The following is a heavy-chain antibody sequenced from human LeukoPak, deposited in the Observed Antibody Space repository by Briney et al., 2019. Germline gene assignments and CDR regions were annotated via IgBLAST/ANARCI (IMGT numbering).Heavy chain of an antibody. J-gene: IGHJ4*02. V-gene: IGHV3-74*01. CDR2: INSDGSST. CDR1: GFTFSSYW. D-gene: IGHD7-27*01. Sequence: GGSLRLSCAASGFTFSSYWMHWVRQAPGKGLVWVSRINSDGSSTSYADSVKGRFTISRDNAKNSVYLQMNSLRTEDTAVYYCGRKTGVTGEAFDCWGQGTLVTVSS. CDR3: GRKTGVTGEAFDC.